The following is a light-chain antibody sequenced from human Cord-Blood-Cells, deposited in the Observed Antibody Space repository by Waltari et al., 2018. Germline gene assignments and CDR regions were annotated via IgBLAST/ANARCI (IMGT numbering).Light chain of an antibody. CDR3: QQANSFPLT. V-gene: IGKV1-12*01. Sequence: DIQITQFPSSPSPYVRDRVTTTCRASQGISSCLAWYQQKPGKAPKLLIYAASSWLSGVPARFSGSGSGTDFTLTISSLQPEDFATYYCQQANSFPLTFGGGTKVEIK. CDR2: AAS. J-gene: IGKJ4*01. CDR1: QGISSC.